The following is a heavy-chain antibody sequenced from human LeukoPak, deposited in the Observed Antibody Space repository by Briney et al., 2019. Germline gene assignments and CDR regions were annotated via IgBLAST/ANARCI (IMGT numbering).Heavy chain of an antibody. D-gene: IGHD3-22*01. CDR2: IYYSGST. V-gene: IGHV4-39*01. CDR3: ARQGSSGFDLESFDY. CDR1: GGSISRSSYY. Sequence: SETLSLTCTVSGGSISRSSYYWGWIRQPLGKGLEWIGSIYYSGSTYYNPSLKSRVTIFVDTSKNQFSLKVRSVTAADRAVYYCARQGSSGFDLESFDYWGQGILVTVSA. J-gene: IGHJ4*02.